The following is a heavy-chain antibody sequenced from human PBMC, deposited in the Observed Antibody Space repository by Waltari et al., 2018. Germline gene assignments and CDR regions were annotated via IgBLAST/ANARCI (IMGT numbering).Heavy chain of an antibody. CDR1: GFTFSRYW. CDR3: ARVARKTYSSPVPGRDYYYGMDV. J-gene: IGHJ6*02. CDR2: INRDGGDT. V-gene: IGHV3-74*01. Sequence: EEQLVESGGGLIQPGESLRVSCAVSGFTFSRYWMNWVRQAPGKGLVWVARINRDGGDTSDADAVKGRFTISRDNAKNTVYLQMKSLRAEDTAVYYCARVARKTYSSPVPGRDYYYGMDVWGLGTTVTVSS. D-gene: IGHD6-13*01.